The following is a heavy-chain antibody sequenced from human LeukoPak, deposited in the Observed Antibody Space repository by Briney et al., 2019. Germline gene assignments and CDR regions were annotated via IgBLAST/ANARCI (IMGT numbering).Heavy chain of an antibody. J-gene: IGHJ4*02. CDR2: INHSGST. CDR1: GGSFSGYY. D-gene: IGHD5-12*01. V-gene: IGHV4-34*01. Sequence: SETLSLTCAVYGGSFSGYYWSWIRQPPGKGLEWIGEINHSGSTNYNPSLKSRVTISVDTSKNQFSLKLSSVTAADTAVYYCARGGGVATITSWGQGTLVTVFS. CDR3: ARGGGVATITS.